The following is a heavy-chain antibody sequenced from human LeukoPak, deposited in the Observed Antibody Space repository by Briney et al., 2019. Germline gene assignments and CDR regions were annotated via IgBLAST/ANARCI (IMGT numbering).Heavy chain of an antibody. CDR3: TTDSHFGVWFGDPDAFDI. J-gene: IGHJ3*02. V-gene: IGHV3-15*01. CDR1: GFTFSNAW. CDR2: IKSKTDGGTT. Sequence: PGGSLRLSCAASGFTFSNAWMSWVRQAPGKGLEWVGRIKSKTDGGTTDYAAPVKGRFTISRDDSKNTLYLQMNSLKTEDTAVYYCTTDSHFGVWFGDPDAFDIWGQGTMVTVSS. D-gene: IGHD3-10*01.